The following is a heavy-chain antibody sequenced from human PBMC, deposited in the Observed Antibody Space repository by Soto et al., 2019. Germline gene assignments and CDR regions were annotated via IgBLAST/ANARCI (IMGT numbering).Heavy chain of an antibody. D-gene: IGHD5-18*01. CDR2: IYYGGTT. CDR3: ARDHPHSYGVYYFDY. CDR1: GGYFSPNG. Sequence: SETLCVTCSVAGGYFSPNGWSWFRQHPGKGLEWVGYIYYGGTTSYNPSLKSRVTISIDTSKNQVSLKVNSVTAADTAVYYCARDHPHSYGVYYFDYWGQGTPVTVS. J-gene: IGHJ4*02. V-gene: IGHV4-59*01.